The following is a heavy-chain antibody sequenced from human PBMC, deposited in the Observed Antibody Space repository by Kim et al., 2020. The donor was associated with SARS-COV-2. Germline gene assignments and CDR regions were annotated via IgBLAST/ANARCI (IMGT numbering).Heavy chain of an antibody. Sequence: GGSLRLSCTSSGFTFSNYAMNLVRQAPGKGLEWVSTITASVDSTVYSVSLKGRCIVSRDNSKNTLFVQMNIVGVEDKALYVSATCLRGPGCGTANPGYF. CDR2: ITASVDST. V-gene: IGHV3-23*01. D-gene: IGHD2-21*01. CDR1: GFTFSNYA. J-gene: IGHJ4*03. CDR3: ATCLRGPGCGTANPGYF.